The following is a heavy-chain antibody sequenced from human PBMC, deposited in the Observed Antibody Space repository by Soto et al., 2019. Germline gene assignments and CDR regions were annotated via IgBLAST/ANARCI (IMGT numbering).Heavy chain of an antibody. V-gene: IGHV3-30*03. CDR1: GFTFSSYG. CDR2: ISYDGSNK. D-gene: IGHD3-3*01. J-gene: IGHJ3*02. Sequence: QVQLVESGGGVVQPGRSLRLSCAASGFTFSSYGMHWVRQAPGKGLEWVAVISYDGSNKYYADSVKDRFTISRDNSKNTLYLQMNSLRAEDTAVYYCARPEGDFWSGYNAFDIWGQGTMVTVSS. CDR3: ARPEGDFWSGYNAFDI.